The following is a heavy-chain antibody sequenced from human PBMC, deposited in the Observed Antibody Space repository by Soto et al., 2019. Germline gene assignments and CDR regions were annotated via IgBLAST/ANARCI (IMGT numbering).Heavy chain of an antibody. V-gene: IGHV1-18*04. CDR1: GYTFSGYS. Sequence: QVVLEQSGGEVKKPGASVKVSCQASGYTFSGYSITWVRQAPGQGLEWMGRISGYNGNTNYARTLRDRLTLTTDTSTSTAYMELRSLTSDDTAVYYCARDGFCGGAPAGPDRDVWGQGTTVTVSS. J-gene: IGHJ6*02. CDR2: ISGYNGNT. CDR3: ARDGFCGGAPAGPDRDV. D-gene: IGHD2-21*01.